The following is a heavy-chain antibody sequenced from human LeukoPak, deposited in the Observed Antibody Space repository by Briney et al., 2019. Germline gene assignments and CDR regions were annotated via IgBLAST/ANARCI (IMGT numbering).Heavy chain of an antibody. Sequence: PGWSLRLSCAASGFTFSSYAMSWVRQAPGRGLEWVSAISGSGGSTYYADSVKGRFTISRDNSKNTLYLQMNSLRAEDTAVYYCAKDQEAVAGQTPFDYWGQGTLVTVSS. J-gene: IGHJ4*02. V-gene: IGHV3-23*01. CDR1: GFTFSSYA. D-gene: IGHD6-19*01. CDR3: AKDQEAVAGQTPFDY. CDR2: ISGSGGST.